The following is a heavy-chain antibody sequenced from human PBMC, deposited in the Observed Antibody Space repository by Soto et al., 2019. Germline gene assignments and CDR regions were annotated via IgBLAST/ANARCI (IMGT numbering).Heavy chain of an antibody. Sequence: QAPLVQSGAEVKKPGASVKVSCKASGYTFTGYDINWVRQATGQGLAWLGWMNPNSGNTGYAQNFQGRVTMTRDNSITTASMELPSLRDDDSAVYYCAGEKVGTTGIDFWGQGTLVTVSS. D-gene: IGHD1-26*01. CDR1: GYTFTGYD. CDR3: AGEKVGTTGIDF. J-gene: IGHJ4*02. CDR2: MNPNSGNT. V-gene: IGHV1-8*01.